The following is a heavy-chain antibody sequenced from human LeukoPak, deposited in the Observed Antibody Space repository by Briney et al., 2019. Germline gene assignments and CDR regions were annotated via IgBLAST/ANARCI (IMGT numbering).Heavy chain of an antibody. CDR3: AKNLYYYDSSGYYPFDY. CDR1: GFTFSSYG. V-gene: IGHV3-30*02. CDR2: IRYDGSNK. J-gene: IGHJ4*02. Sequence: GGSLRLSCAASGFTFSSYGMHWVRQAPGKGLEWVAFIRYDGSNKYYADSVKGRFTISRDNSKNTLYLRMNSLRAEDTAVYYCAKNLYYYDSSGYYPFDYWGQGTLVTVSS. D-gene: IGHD3-22*01.